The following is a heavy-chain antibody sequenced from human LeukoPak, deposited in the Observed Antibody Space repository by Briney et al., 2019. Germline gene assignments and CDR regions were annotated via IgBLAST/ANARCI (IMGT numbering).Heavy chain of an antibody. Sequence: GGXXRLSCAASGFTFSSYAMSWVRQAPGKGLEWVSAISGSGGSTYYADSVKGGFTISRENSKNTVYLQMNSLRAEDTAVYYCAKDIVVVPAASSGWDYFDYWGQGTLVTVSS. D-gene: IGHD2-2*01. CDR2: ISGSGGST. V-gene: IGHV3-23*01. J-gene: IGHJ4*02. CDR1: GFTFSSYA. CDR3: AKDIVVVPAASSGWDYFDY.